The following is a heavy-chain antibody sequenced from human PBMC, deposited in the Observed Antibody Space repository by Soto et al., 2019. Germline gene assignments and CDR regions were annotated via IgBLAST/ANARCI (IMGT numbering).Heavy chain of an antibody. Sequence: LQLQESGSGLVKPSQTLSLTCAVSGGSISSGGYSWSWIRQPPGKGLEWIGYIYQRGSTYYNPSLESRVTISVDRTKNQFALKLSSLTAADTAVYYCARVPGPWGQGTLVTVSS. J-gene: IGHJ5*02. V-gene: IGHV4-30-2*01. CDR1: GGSISSGGYS. D-gene: IGHD3-10*01. CDR2: IYQRGST. CDR3: ARVPGP.